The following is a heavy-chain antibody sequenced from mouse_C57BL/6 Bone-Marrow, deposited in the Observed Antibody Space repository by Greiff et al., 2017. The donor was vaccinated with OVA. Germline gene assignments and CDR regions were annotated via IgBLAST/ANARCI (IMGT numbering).Heavy chain of an antibody. CDR1: GYTFTSYW. D-gene: IGHD4-1*01. V-gene: IGHV1-52*01. J-gene: IGHJ1*03. CDR3: ASLGREGYFDV. CDR2: IDPSDSET. Sequence: VQLQQPGAELVRPGSSVKLSCKASGYTFTSYWMHWVKQRPIQGLEWIGNIDPSDSETHYNQKFKDKATLTVDKSSSTAYMQLSSLTSEDSAVLYCASLGREGYFDVWGTGTTGTGSS.